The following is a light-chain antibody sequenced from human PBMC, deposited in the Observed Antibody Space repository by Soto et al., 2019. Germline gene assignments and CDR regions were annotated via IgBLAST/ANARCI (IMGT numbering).Light chain of an antibody. J-gene: IGKJ1*01. CDR1: QSVNSNY. CDR2: GAS. V-gene: IGKV3-20*01. CDR3: QQYDSTPPT. Sequence: EIVLTQSPGTLSLSPGERATLSCRASQSVNSNYLAWYQRKPGQAPRLLIYGASNRATDIPYRFSASGSGTDFTLTITRLEAEDFAVEYCQQYDSTPPTIGQGTKVDVK.